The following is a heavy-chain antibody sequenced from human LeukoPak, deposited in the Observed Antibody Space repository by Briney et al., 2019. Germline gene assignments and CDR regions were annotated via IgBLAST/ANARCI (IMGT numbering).Heavy chain of an antibody. CDR3: ARESTVGPIQTDALDI. J-gene: IGHJ3*02. CDR1: GFTFSTYW. D-gene: IGHD1-26*01. Sequence: PGGSLRLSCAASGFTFSTYWMHWVRQAPGKGLVRVSRINSEGTVANYADSVRGRFTISRDNAKNTLYLQMNSLGAEDTAVYYCARESTVGPIQTDALDIWGQGTMVTVSS. CDR2: INSEGTVA. V-gene: IGHV3-74*01.